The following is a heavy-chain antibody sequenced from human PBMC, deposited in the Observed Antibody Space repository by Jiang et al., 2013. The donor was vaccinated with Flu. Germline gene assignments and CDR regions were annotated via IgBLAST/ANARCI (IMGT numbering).Heavy chain of an antibody. CDR1: GFTISGYS. CDR3: ARDPHSGYDRYFDY. J-gene: IGHJ4*02. Sequence: SCAASGFTISGYSMNWVRQAPGKGLEWVSSISSSSSYIYYADSVKGRFTISRDNAKNSLYLQMNSLRAEDTAVYYCARDPHSGYDRYFDYWGQGTLVTVSS. D-gene: IGHD5-12*01. V-gene: IGHV3-21*01. CDR2: ISSSSSYI.